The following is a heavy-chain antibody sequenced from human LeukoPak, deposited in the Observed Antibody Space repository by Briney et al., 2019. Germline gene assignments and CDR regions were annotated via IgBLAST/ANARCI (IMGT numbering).Heavy chain of an antibody. CDR3: ATVGHCSSTSCYLSRPLYAFDI. D-gene: IGHD2-2*01. V-gene: IGHV1-24*01. CDR1: GYTLTELS. CDR2: FDPEDGET. Sequence: ASVKVSCKVSGYTLTELSMHWVRQAPGKGLEWMGGFDPEDGETIYAQKFQGRVTMTEDTSTDTAYMELSSLRSEDTAVYYCATVGHCSSTSCYLSRPLYAFDIWGQGTMVTVSS. J-gene: IGHJ3*02.